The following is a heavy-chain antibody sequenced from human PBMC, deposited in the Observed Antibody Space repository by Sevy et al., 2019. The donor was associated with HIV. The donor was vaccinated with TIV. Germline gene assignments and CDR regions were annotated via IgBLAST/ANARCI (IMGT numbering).Heavy chain of an antibody. V-gene: IGHV4-31*03. CDR1: GGSISSGGYY. Sequence: QTLSLTCTVSGGSISSGGYYWGWIRQHPGKGLEWIGYIYYSGSTYYNPSLKSRVTISVDTSKNQFSLKLSSVTAADTAVYYCTRDSSGYPTYYGMDVWGQGTTVTVSS. CDR3: TRDSSGYPTYYGMDV. D-gene: IGHD3-22*01. J-gene: IGHJ6*02. CDR2: IYYSGST.